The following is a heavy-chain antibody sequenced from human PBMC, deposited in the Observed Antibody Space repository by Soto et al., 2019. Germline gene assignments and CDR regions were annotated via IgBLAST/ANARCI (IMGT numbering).Heavy chain of an antibody. CDR2: INAGNGNT. CDR1: GYTFTSYA. Sequence: GASVKVSFKASGYTFTSYAMHWVRQAPGQRLEWMGWINAGNGNTKYSQKFQGRVTITRDTSASTAYMELSSLRSEDTAVYYCARDQAKGSSELPYYGMDVWGQGTTVTVSS. D-gene: IGHD6-6*01. V-gene: IGHV1-3*01. J-gene: IGHJ6*02. CDR3: ARDQAKGSSELPYYGMDV.